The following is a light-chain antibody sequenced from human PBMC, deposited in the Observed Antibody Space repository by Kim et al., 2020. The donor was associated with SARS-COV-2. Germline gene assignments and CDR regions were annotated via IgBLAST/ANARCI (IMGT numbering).Light chain of an antibody. CDR2: GAS. V-gene: IGKV3-15*01. Sequence: EIVMTQSPATLSVSPGERATLSCRASQSVSSNLAWYQQKPGRAPRLLIYGASTRATGIPARFSGSGSGTEFTLTISSLQSEDFAVYYCQQYNIWPITFGQGTRLEIK. CDR3: QQYNIWPIT. CDR1: QSVSSN. J-gene: IGKJ5*01.